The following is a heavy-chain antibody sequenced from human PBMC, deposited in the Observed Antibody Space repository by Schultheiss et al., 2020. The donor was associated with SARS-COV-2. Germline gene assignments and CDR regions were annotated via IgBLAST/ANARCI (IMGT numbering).Heavy chain of an antibody. CDR2: ILYDGSNK. J-gene: IGHJ4*02. Sequence: GGSLRLSCAASGFTFSSYGMHWVRQAPGKGLEWVAVILYDGSNKYYADSVKGRFTISRDSSKNTVYLQMNSLRGEDTAVYYCARDGWTEGPFDYWGQGTLVTVSS. D-gene: IGHD6-19*01. V-gene: IGHV3-30*19. CDR3: ARDGWTEGPFDY. CDR1: GFTFSSYG.